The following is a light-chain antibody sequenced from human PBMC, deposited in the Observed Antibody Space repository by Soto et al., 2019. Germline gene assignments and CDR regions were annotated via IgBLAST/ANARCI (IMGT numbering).Light chain of an antibody. V-gene: IGKV1-5*03. CDR1: QTISSW. Sequence: DIQMTQSPSTLSGSVGDRVTITCRASQTISSWLAWYQQKPGKAPKLLIYKASTLKSGVPSRFSGSGSGTEFTLTISSLQPDAFATYYSQHYSSYSEAFGQGTKVELK. J-gene: IGKJ1*01. CDR3: QHYSSYSEA. CDR2: KAS.